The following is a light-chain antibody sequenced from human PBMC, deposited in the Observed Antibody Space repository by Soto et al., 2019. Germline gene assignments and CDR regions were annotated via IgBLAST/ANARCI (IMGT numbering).Light chain of an antibody. CDR1: SSDVGAYIF. J-gene: IGLJ1*01. V-gene: IGLV2-14*01. Sequence: QSVLTQPASVSGSPGQSITISCTGTSSDVGAYIFVSWYQQYPGKAPKLMIYDITNRPSGVSNRFSGSKAGNTASLTISGLQAEDEADYYCVSFTTSKSYVFGTVTKVTVL. CDR3: VSFTTSKSYV. CDR2: DIT.